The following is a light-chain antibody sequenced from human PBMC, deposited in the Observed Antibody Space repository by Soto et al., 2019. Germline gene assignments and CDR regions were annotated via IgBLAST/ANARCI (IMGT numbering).Light chain of an antibody. Sequence: EIVLTPSPGTLSLSPVQRATISCRASQSVSNNYLAWYQQKPGQAPRLLIYGASNRATGIPDRFSGSGSGTDFTLTISSLQPDDFATYYCQHYNSYSEAFGQGTKVDI. CDR3: QHYNSYSEA. J-gene: IGKJ1*01. CDR1: QSVSNNY. V-gene: IGKV3-20*01. CDR2: GAS.